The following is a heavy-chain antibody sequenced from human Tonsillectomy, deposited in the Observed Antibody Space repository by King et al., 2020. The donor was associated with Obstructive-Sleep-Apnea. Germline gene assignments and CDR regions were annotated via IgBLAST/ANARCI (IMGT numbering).Heavy chain of an antibody. V-gene: IGHV3-23*04. CDR3: AKLVGSTGVDY. CDR1: GFTFNSYS. D-gene: IGHD2-8*02. Sequence: VQLVESGGGLVQPGGSLRLSCAASGFTFNSYSMSWVRQAPGKGLDWFSTISGIGDITYYADSVRGRFTISRDNTKKTLSLQMNSLRTEDTAIYYCAKLVGSTGVDYWGQGTLVAVSS. CDR2: ISGIGDIT. J-gene: IGHJ4*02.